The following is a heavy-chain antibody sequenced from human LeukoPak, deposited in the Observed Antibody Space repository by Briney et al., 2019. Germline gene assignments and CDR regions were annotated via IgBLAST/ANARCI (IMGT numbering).Heavy chain of an antibody. V-gene: IGHV1-2*02. D-gene: IGHD3-3*01. CDR2: INTKSGRT. Sequence: ASVKVSCEASGGTFSSYAISWVRQAPGQGLEWMGWINTKSGRTSSARKFQGRVTMTRDPSITTVYMDMAWLTSDDTAIYFCARADFIDAGPYFVGPWGQGTLVTVSS. J-gene: IGHJ5*02. CDR1: GGTFSSYA. CDR3: ARADFIDAGPYFVGP.